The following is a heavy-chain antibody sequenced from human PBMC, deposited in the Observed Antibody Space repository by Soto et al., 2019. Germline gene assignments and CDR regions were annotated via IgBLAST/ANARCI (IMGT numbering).Heavy chain of an antibody. CDR1: GFTFSSYA. J-gene: IGHJ6*02. D-gene: IGHD3-3*01. CDR2: ISYDGSNK. CDR3: ARNSYYDFWSGYWGAIGYYYGMDV. Sequence: QVQLVESGGGVVQPGRSLRLSCAASGFTFSSYAMHWVRQAPGKGLEWVAVISYDGSNKYYADSVKGRFTISRDNSKNTLYLQMNSLRAEDTAVYYCARNSYYDFWSGYWGAIGYYYGMDVWGQGTTVTVSS. V-gene: IGHV3-30-3*01.